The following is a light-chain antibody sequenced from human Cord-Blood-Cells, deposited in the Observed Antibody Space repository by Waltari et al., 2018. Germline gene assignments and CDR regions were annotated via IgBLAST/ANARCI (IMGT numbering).Light chain of an antibody. CDR1: KSISSY. CDR2: AAS. V-gene: IGKV1-39*01. J-gene: IGKJ4*01. Sequence: DIQMHHSPSSLSASVGARVTITCRAPKSISSYLNWYQQKPGKAPKLLIYAASSLHSGVPSSFSGSGYGTDFTLTISSLQPEYFATYYCQQSYSTPRTCGGGTKVEIK. CDR3: QQSYSTPRT.